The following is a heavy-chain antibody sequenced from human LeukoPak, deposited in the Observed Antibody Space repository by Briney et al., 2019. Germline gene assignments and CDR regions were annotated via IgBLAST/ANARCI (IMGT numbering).Heavy chain of an antibody. J-gene: IGHJ4*02. Sequence: PGGSLRLSCAASGFTFSSYGMHWVRQAPGKGLEWLAVISYDGSNKYYADSVKGRFTISRDNSKNTLYLQMNSLRAEDTAVYYCAKPYSSSWYYPAGYYFDYWGQGTLVTVSS. D-gene: IGHD6-13*01. V-gene: IGHV3-30*18. CDR3: AKPYSSSWYYPAGYYFDY. CDR2: ISYDGSNK. CDR1: GFTFSSYG.